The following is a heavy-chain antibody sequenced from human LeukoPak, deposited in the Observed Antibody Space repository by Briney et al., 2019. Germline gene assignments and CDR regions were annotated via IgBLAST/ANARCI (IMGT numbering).Heavy chain of an antibody. V-gene: IGHV1-2*02. CDR2: INPNSGGT. CDR1: GYTFTGYY. Sequence: APVKVSCKASGYTFTGYYMHRVRQAPGQGLEWMGWINPNSGGTNYAQKFQGRVTITADKSTSTAYMELSSLRSEDTAVYYCASLGYDSSGYAFDIWGQGTMVTVSS. J-gene: IGHJ3*02. D-gene: IGHD3-22*01. CDR3: ASLGYDSSGYAFDI.